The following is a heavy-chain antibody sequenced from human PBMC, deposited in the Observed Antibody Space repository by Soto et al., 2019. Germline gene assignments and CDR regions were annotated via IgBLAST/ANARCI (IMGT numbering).Heavy chain of an antibody. D-gene: IGHD2-21*02. CDR1: GFTFTNAW. CDR2: IVRKSDGGAT. V-gene: IGHV3-15*04. CDR3: ATGTGKTDFDY. J-gene: IGHJ4*02. Sequence: GGSLRLSCAASGFTFTNAWMSWVRQAPGKGLEWVGRIVRKSDGGATDYAAPVKGRFAISRDDSKNTLYLQMNSLKTEDTAVYYCATGTGKTDFDYWGQGT.